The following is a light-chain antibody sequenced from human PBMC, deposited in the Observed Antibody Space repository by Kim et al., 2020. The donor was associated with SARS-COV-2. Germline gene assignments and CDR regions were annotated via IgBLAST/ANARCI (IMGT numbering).Light chain of an antibody. V-gene: IGLV3-1*01. CDR2: QDS. J-gene: IGLJ2*01. CDR3: QAWDSSTAVV. CDR1: KLGDKY. Sequence: VSPGQTASNTCSGDKLGDKYACWYQQKPGQSPVLVIYQDSKRPSGIPERFSGSNSGNTATLIISGTQAMDEADYYCQAWDSSTAVVFGGGTQLTVL.